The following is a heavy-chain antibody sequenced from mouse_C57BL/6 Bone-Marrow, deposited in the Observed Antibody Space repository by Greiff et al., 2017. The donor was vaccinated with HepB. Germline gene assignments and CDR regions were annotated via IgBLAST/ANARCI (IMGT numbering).Heavy chain of an antibody. CDR1: GYTFTSYW. CDR3: ARQAYGSSLYYFDY. J-gene: IGHJ2*01. V-gene: IGHV1-55*01. D-gene: IGHD1-1*01. CDR2: IYPGSGST. Sequence: QVQLQQPGAELVKPGASVKMSCKASGYTFTSYWITWVKQRPGQGLEWIGDIYPGSGSTNYNEKFKSKATLPVDTSSSTAYMQLSSRTSEDSAVYYCARQAYGSSLYYFDYWGQGTTLTVSS.